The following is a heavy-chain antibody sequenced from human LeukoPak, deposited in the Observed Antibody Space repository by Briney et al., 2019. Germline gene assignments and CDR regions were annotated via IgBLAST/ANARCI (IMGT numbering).Heavy chain of an antibody. Sequence: PGGSLRLSCAASGFIFTDYSFNWVRQAPPQGLEWVSSISISSNYMYYADSVKGRFTISRDNAKNSLYLQMNSLRAEDTAVYYCARDTGYVSFDPWGQGTLVTVSS. CDR1: GFIFTDYS. CDR2: ISISSNYM. J-gene: IGHJ5*02. CDR3: ARDTGYVSFDP. D-gene: IGHD5-12*01. V-gene: IGHV3-21*01.